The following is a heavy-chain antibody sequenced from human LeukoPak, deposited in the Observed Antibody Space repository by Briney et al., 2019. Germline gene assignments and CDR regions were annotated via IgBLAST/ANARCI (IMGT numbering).Heavy chain of an antibody. J-gene: IGHJ3*02. CDR3: AKGDSSSWYLDAFDI. V-gene: IGHV3-33*06. CDR2: IWEDGSEK. D-gene: IGHD6-13*01. Sequence: GGSLRLSCAASGFTFTRYGMHWVRQTPGRGLEWVAIIWEDGSEKYYADSVKGRFTISRDNSKNTLYLQMNSLRAEDTAVYYCAKGDSSSWYLDAFDIWGQGTMVTVSS. CDR1: GFTFTRYG.